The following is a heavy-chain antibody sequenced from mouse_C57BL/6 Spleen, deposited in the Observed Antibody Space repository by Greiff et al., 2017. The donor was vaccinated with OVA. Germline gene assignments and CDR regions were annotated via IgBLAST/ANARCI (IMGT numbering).Heavy chain of an antibody. Sequence: QVQLQQSGPGLVQPAQTLNITCTASGFSLTSYGVHWVRQSPGKGLEWLGGIWSGGGTDYNAAFISRLSISKDKSKSQVFFKMNSLQADDTAIYYCARTNHFDYWGQGATLTVSS. CDR1: GFSLTSYG. V-gene: IGHV2-2*01. J-gene: IGHJ2*01. CDR2: IWSGGGT. D-gene: IGHD4-1*01. CDR3: ARTNHFDY.